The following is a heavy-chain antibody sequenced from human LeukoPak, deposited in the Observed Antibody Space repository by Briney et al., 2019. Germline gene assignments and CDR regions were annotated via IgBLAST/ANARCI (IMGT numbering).Heavy chain of an antibody. V-gene: IGHV4-34*01. J-gene: IGHJ4*02. CDR1: GGSFSGYY. CDR3: ARQGMRWEFFDY. CDR2: INRSGNT. D-gene: IGHD1-26*01. Sequence: SETLSLTCAVYGGSFSGYYWSWIRQPPGKGLEWIGEINRSGNTNYNSSLKRRVTISVDTSKNQFSLKLSSVTAADTAVYYCARQGMRWEFFDYWGQGTLVTVSS.